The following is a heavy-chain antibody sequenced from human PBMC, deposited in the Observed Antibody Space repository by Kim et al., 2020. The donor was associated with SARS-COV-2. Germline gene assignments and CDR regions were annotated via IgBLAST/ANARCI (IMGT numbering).Heavy chain of an antibody. CDR1: GFTVSSNY. J-gene: IGHJ4*02. V-gene: IGHV3-53*01. CDR3: ARGSLVVIPDY. D-gene: IGHD3-22*01. Sequence: GGSLRLSCAASGFTVSSNYMSWVRQAPGKGLEWVSVIYSGGSTYYADSVKGRFTISRDNSKNTLYLQMNSLRAEDTAVYYCARGSLVVIPDYWGQGTLVTVSS. CDR2: IYSGGST.